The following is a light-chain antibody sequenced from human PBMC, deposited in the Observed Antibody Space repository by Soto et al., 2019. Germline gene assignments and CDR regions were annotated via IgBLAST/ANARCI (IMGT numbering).Light chain of an antibody. J-gene: IGLJ1*01. V-gene: IGLV1-44*01. Sequence: QSALTQPHSASGTPGQRVTISCSGSSSNIGTSSEHWFQQLPGTAPKLLISTTNQRPSGVPERFSGSKSGTSASLAISGLQSEDEADYYCAAWDDSRNGHVFGTGTKVTVL. CDR2: TTN. CDR1: SSNIGTSS. CDR3: AAWDDSRNGHV.